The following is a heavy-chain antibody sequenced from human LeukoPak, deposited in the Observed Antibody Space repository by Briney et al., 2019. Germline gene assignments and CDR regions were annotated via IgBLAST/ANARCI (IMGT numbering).Heavy chain of an antibody. D-gene: IGHD3-22*01. CDR2: ISSSSSTI. J-gene: IGHJ4*02. CDR3: ARDRVYYDSSGYLTNDY. Sequence: GGSLRLSCAASGFTLSSYRMNWVRQAPGKGLEWVSYISSSSSTIYYADSVKGRFTISRDNAKNSLYLQMNSLRAEDTAVYYCARDRVYYDSSGYLTNDYWGQGTLVTVSS. CDR1: GFTLSSYR. V-gene: IGHV3-48*01.